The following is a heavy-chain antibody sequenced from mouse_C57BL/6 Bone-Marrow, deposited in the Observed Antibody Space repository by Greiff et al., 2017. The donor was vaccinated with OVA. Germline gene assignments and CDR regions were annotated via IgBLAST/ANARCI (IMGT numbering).Heavy chain of an antibody. CDR3: ARCPYYYGSRYFEV. V-gene: IGHV1-64*01. Sequence: QVHVKQSGAELVKPGASVKLSCKASGYTFASYWMHWVKQRPGQGLEWIGMIHPNSGSTNYNEKFKSKATLTVDKSSSTAYMQLSSLTSEDSAVYYCARCPYYYGSRYFEVGGTGTTAPVSS. CDR1: GYTFASYW. CDR2: IHPNSGST. J-gene: IGHJ1*03. D-gene: IGHD1-1*01.